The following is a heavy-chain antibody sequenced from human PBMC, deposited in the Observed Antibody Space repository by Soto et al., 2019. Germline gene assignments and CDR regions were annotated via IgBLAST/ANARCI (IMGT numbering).Heavy chain of an antibody. CDR1: GFTFSSYW. D-gene: IGHD5-12*01. CDR2: INSDGSSF. Sequence: GGSLRLSCAASGFTFSSYWMHWVRQTPGKGLVWVSRINSDGSSFSYGDSVKGRFTNSRHNAKNTLYLQMNSLTAEDTAVYFCARADRNYDRDTLECRLYSGYACALDIWGQGTMVTVSS. CDR3: ARADRNYDRDTLECRLYSGYACALDI. V-gene: IGHV3-74*01. J-gene: IGHJ3*02.